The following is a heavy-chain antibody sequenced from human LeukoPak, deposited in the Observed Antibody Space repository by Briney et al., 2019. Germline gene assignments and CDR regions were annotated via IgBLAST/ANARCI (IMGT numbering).Heavy chain of an antibody. J-gene: IGHJ6*02. V-gene: IGHV3-7*03. CDR2: IKQDGTEK. CDR3: ARALGV. Sequence: PGGSLRLSCAASGVTFSTYCMHWVRQAPGKGLEWVANIKQDGTEKYYVDSVRGRFTISRDNAKNSLYLQMNSLRAEDTALYYCARALGVWGQGTTVTVSS. CDR1: GVTFSTYC.